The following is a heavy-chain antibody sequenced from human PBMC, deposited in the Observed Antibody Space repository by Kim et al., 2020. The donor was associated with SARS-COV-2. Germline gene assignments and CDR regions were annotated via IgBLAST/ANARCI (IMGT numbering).Heavy chain of an antibody. CDR1: GGSFSGPY. Sequence: SETLSLTCAVYGGSFSGPYWNWIRQSPGLGLEWIGEISHSGIANYNPSLKSRVTLSVDTSKNQFSLKLSSVTAADTAVYYCARRAAGVDWGGHVTPGT. D-gene: IGHD3-9*01. J-gene: IGHJ4*01. V-gene: IGHV4-34*01. CDR2: ISHSGIA. CDR3: ARRAAGVDW.